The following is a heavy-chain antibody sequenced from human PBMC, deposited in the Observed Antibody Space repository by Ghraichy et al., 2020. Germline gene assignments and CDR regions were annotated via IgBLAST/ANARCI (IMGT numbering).Heavy chain of an antibody. CDR1: GYTFSDYY. D-gene: IGHD2-2*01. CDR3: ARSSYHYFFDY. V-gene: IGHV1-2*06. Sequence: SVKVSCKASGYTFSDYYIHWVRQAPGQGLEWVGRSDPNSDYTENFQGRLTMTRDTSTSTAYMELSGLRYDDTAVYYCARSSYHYFFDYWGQGTPVTVSS. CDR2: SDPNS. J-gene: IGHJ4*02.